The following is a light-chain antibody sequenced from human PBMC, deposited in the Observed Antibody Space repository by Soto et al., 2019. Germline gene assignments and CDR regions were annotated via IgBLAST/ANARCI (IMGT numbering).Light chain of an antibody. CDR1: QSLLHSNGYNY. V-gene: IGKV2-28*01. J-gene: IGKJ3*01. CDR2: IVS. CDR3: LQSLQTPFT. Sequence: DIVMTQSPLSLPVTPGEPASISCRSSQSLLHSNGYNYLDWYLQKPGQSPQLLNYIVSNRASGVPDRLSSSGSSTDFTLKISRVEAEDVGIYYCLQSLQTPFTFRPGTKVDIK.